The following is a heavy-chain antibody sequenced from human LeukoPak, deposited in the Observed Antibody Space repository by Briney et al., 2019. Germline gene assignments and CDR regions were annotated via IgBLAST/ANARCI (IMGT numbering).Heavy chain of an antibody. CDR3: AKDIWPYDSSGYNDAFDI. D-gene: IGHD3-22*01. CDR2: ISGSGGST. J-gene: IGHJ3*02. V-gene: IGHV3-23*01. CDR1: GFIFSNYA. Sequence: AGGSLRLSCAASGFIFSNYAMSWVRQAPGKGLEWVSAISGSGGSTYYADSVKGRFTISRDNSKNTLYLQMNSLRAEDTAVYYCAKDIWPYDSSGYNDAFDIWGQGTMVTVSS.